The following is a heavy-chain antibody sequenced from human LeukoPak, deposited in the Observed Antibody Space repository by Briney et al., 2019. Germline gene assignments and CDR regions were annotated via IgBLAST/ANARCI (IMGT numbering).Heavy chain of an antibody. CDR2: INPNSGGT. Sequence: ASVKVSCKASGCTFTGYYMHWVRQAPGQGLEWMGWINPNSGGTNYAQKFQGRVTMTRDTSISTAYMELSRLRSDDTAVYYCARSQDIVVVIAALSLWGQGTLVTVSS. D-gene: IGHD2-15*01. CDR1: GCTFTGYY. CDR3: ARSQDIVVVIAALSL. J-gene: IGHJ4*02. V-gene: IGHV1-2*02.